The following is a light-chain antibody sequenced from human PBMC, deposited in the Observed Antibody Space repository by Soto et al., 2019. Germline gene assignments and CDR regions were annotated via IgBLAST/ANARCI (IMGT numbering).Light chain of an antibody. CDR3: QQYNTWLWT. CDR1: QSVNAS. J-gene: IGKJ1*01. CDR2: GAS. Sequence: EVVMTQSPATLSVSPGERATLSCRASQSVNASLAWYQQKPGQAPRLLIHGASNRATGIPARFSGSGFGTGFILTISRLQSEDFGVYYCQQYNTWLWTFGQGTKVEI. V-gene: IGKV3-15*01.